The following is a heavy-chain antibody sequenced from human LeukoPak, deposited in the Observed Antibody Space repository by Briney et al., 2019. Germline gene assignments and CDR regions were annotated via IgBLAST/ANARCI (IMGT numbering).Heavy chain of an antibody. J-gene: IGHJ6*03. CDR2: IYYSGST. D-gene: IGHD3-3*01. V-gene: IGHV4-59*01. Sequence: PSETLSLTCTVSGGSISSYYWSWIRQPPGKGLEWIGYIYYSGSTNYNPSLKSRVTISVDTSKNQFSLKLSSVTAADTAVYYCARGFYDFWSGYYTRYYCYMDVWGKGTTVTVSS. CDR3: ARGFYDFWSGYYTRYYCYMDV. CDR1: GGSISSYY.